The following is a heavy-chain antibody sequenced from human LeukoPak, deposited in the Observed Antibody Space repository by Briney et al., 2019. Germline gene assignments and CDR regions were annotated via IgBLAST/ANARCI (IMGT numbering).Heavy chain of an antibody. Sequence: PGGSLRLSCAASEFPFSSHWMYWVRQAAGKGLVWVARLSGDGSTTRHADSVKGRFTVSRDNAKSTLYLQMDSLRVEDTALYYCARGIASSRSVAIDLWGRGTLVVVSS. V-gene: IGHV3-74*01. CDR1: EFPFSSHW. CDR2: LSGDGSTT. CDR3: ARGIASSRSVAIDL. J-gene: IGHJ4*02. D-gene: IGHD6-13*01.